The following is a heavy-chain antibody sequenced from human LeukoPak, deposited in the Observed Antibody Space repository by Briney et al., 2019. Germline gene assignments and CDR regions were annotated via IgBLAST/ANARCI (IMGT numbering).Heavy chain of an antibody. Sequence: PGGSLRLSCAASGFTFNDYYMSWIRQAPGEGLEWISYISGSGDRIYYADSVKGRFTISRDNAKNSLYLQMNSLRAEDTALYYCATSFSAKTYSYGYEDSYWGQGTLVTVSS. CDR1: GFTFNDYY. V-gene: IGHV3-11*01. J-gene: IGHJ4*02. CDR2: ISGSGDRI. CDR3: ATSFSAKTYSYGYEDSY. D-gene: IGHD5-18*01.